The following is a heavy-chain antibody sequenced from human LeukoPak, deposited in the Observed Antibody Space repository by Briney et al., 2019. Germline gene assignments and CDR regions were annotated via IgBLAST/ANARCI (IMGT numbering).Heavy chain of an antibody. D-gene: IGHD6-6*01. CDR2: ITPSTD. Sequence: KPEGSLRLSCAASGFNFKAAYMNWVRQAPGKGLEWLGRITPSTDQYAAPVKGRFTISRDDSKNMVYLQMSSLVTDDTAVYYCVWSSTWDKRFYLDSWGQGTLVTVSS. CDR3: VWSSTWDKRFYLDS. J-gene: IGHJ4*02. V-gene: IGHV3-15*07. CDR1: GFNFKAAY.